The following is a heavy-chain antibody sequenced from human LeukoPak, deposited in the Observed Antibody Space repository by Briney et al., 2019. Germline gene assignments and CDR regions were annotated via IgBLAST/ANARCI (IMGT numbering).Heavy chain of an antibody. CDR1: GFSFSTYA. CDR3: AKVSSSDSSGYYYAALAY. D-gene: IGHD3-22*01. CDR2: LSDSGGST. V-gene: IGHV3-23*01. Sequence: GGSLRLSCTASGFSFSTYAMSWVRQAPGEGLEWVSGLSDSGGSTYYADSVKGRFTISRDNSKNTLYLQMNSLRAEDTAVYYCAKVSSSDSSGYYYAALAYWGQETLVTVSS. J-gene: IGHJ4*02.